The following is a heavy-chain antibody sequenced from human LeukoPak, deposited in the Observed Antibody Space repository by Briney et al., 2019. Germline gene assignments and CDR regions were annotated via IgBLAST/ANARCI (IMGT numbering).Heavy chain of an antibody. CDR2: IYPGDSDT. V-gene: IGHV5-51*01. J-gene: IGHJ3*02. D-gene: IGHD5-12*01. Sequence: RGESLKISCKGSGYSFTSYWIGWVRQMPGKGLEWMGIIYPGDSDTRYSPSFQGQVTISADKSISTAYLQWSSLKASDTAMYYCASRGYSGYDLRSDAFDIWGQGTMVTVSS. CDR3: ASRGYSGYDLRSDAFDI. CDR1: GYSFTSYW.